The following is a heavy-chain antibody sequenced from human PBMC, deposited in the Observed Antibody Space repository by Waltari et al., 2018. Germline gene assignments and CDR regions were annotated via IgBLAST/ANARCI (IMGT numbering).Heavy chain of an antibody. J-gene: IGHJ5*02. Sequence: QVQLVQSGAEVKKPGSSVKVSCKASGGTFSSYAISWVRQAPGQGLEWMGRIIPSFGTANYAQKFQGRVTITADKSTSTAYMELSSLRSEDTAVYYCARQPTVVITTVWFDPWGQGTLVTVSS. V-gene: IGHV1-69*08. D-gene: IGHD3-22*01. CDR2: IIPSFGTA. CDR1: GGTFSSYA. CDR3: ARQPTVVITTVWFDP.